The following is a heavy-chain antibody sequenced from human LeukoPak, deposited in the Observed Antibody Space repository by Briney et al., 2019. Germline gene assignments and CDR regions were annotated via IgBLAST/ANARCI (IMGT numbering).Heavy chain of an antibody. J-gene: IGHJ4*02. CDR2: IIPIFGTA. V-gene: IGHV1-69*13. D-gene: IGHD3-9*01. Sequence: SVQDSCKASGGTLSSYAISWVRPAPGQGLEWMGGIIPIFGTANYAQKFQGRVTITADESTSTAYMELSSLRSEDTAVYYCARQGSYDILTGYCLELDYWGQGTLVTVSS. CDR3: ARQGSYDILTGYCLELDY. CDR1: GGTLSSYA.